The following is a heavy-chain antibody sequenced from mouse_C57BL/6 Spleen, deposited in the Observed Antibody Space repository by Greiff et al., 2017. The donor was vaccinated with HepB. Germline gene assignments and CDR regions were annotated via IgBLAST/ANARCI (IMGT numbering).Heavy chain of an antibody. Sequence: QVQLQQSGPELVKPGASVKISCKASGYAFSSSWMNWVKQRPGKGLEWIGRIYPGDGDTNYNGKFKGKATLTADKSSSTAYMQLSSLTSEDSAVYFCARWYDYHLFDYWGQGTTLTVSS. CDR1: GYAFSSSW. D-gene: IGHD2-4*01. V-gene: IGHV1-82*01. CDR3: ARWYDYHLFDY. J-gene: IGHJ2*01. CDR2: IYPGDGDT.